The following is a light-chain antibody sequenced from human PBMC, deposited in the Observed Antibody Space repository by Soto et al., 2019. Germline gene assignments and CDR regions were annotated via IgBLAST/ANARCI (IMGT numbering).Light chain of an antibody. CDR3: QQSGSTPLT. Sequence: EIVLTQSPGTLSLSPGERATLSCRASESIRNNYLAWYQQIPGKPPRVLIHDASTRSTGTPDRFSDSGSGTDFTLTISRLEPEDFAVYYCQQSGSTPLTFGEGTKVEIK. J-gene: IGKJ1*01. CDR2: DAS. CDR1: ESIRNNY. V-gene: IGKV3-20*01.